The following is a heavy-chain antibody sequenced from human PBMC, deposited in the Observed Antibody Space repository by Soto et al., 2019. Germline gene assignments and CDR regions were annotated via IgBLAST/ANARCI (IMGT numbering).Heavy chain of an antibody. CDR3: ARRQGLGPSPNGVDV. D-gene: IGHD3-16*01. CDR2: ISYDGKKR. J-gene: IGHJ6*04. Sequence: QVQLVESGGGVVQPGRSLRLSCAASGFTFSSSAMHWVRQAPGKGLEWVAVISYDGKKRFYADSVMGRFTISRDNSKNTLYLQVDSLSAEDTAVYYWARRQGLGPSPNGVDVWGKGTTVTVSS. CDR1: GFTFSSSA. V-gene: IGHV3-30*04.